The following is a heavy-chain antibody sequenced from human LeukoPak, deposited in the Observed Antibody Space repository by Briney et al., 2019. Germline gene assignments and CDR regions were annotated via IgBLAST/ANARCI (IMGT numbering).Heavy chain of an antibody. Sequence: GGSLRLSCAASGFTFSSYEMNWVRQAPGKGLEWVSYISSSGSSIYYADSVKGRFTISRDNAKNSLYLQMDSLRAEDTAVYYCARSSGWYTGFDYWGQGTLVTVSS. CDR1: GFTFSSYE. J-gene: IGHJ4*02. CDR2: ISSSGSSI. D-gene: IGHD6-19*01. V-gene: IGHV3-48*03. CDR3: ARSSGWYTGFDY.